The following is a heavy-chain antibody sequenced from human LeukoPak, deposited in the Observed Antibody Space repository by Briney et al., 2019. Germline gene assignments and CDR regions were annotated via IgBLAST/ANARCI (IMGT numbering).Heavy chain of an antibody. CDR3: ASIAVARGNDY. J-gene: IGHJ4*02. CDR2: ISSSSSYI. CDR1: GFTFSSYS. D-gene: IGHD6-19*01. V-gene: IGHV3-21*01. Sequence: GGSLRPSCAASGFTFSSYSMNWVRQAPGKGLEWVSSISSSSSYIYYADSVKGRFTISRDNAKNSLYLQMNSLRAEDTAVYYCASIAVARGNDYWGQGTLVTVSS.